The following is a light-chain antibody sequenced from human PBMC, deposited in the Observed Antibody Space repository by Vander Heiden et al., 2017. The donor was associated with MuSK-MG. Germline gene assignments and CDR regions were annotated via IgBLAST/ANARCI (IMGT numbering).Light chain of an antibody. CDR3: QQDDNLPIT. CDR1: QDISNY. CDR2: DAS. Sequence: DIQMTQSPSSLSASVGDRVTITCQASQDISNYLNWYQQKPGKAPKLLIYDASNLETGVPSRFSGSGSGTDFTFTISSLQPEDFATYYCQQDDNLPITFGGGPKVDIK. J-gene: IGKJ4*01. V-gene: IGKV1-33*01.